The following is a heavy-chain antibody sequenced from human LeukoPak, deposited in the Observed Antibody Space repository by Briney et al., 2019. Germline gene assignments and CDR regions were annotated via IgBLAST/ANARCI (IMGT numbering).Heavy chain of an antibody. CDR2: INHSGST. CDR3: ARVIRITMVRGVKSNWFDP. Sequence: SETLSLTCAVYGGSFSGYYWSWIRQPPGKGQEWIGEINHSGSTNYNPSLKSRVTISVDTSKNQFSLKLSSVTAADTAVYYCARVIRITMVRGVKSNWFDPWGQGTLVTVSS. V-gene: IGHV4-34*01. J-gene: IGHJ5*02. D-gene: IGHD3-10*01. CDR1: GGSFSGYY.